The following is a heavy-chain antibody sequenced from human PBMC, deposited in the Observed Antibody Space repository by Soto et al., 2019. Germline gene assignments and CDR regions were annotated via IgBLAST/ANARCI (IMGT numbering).Heavy chain of an antibody. D-gene: IGHD1-1*01. J-gene: IGHJ4*02. CDR2: ISAHNGNT. CDR3: ARGRYGDY. CDR1: GYTFTSYG. V-gene: IGHV1-18*01. Sequence: QVHLVQSGAEVKKPGASVKVSCKASGYTFTSYGITWVRQAPGQGLEWMGWISAHNGNTDYAQKLQCRVIVTRDTSTSTAYMEMRRLISDDTDVYYCARGRYGDYWGQGALVTVSS.